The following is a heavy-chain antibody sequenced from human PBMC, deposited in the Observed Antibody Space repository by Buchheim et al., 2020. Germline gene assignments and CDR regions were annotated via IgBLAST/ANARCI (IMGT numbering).Heavy chain of an antibody. CDR1: GFTFSSYG. D-gene: IGHD3-10*01. J-gene: IGHJ6*02. V-gene: IGHV3-33*01. CDR2: IWYDGSNK. Sequence: QVQLVESGGGVVQPGRSLRFSCAASGFTFSSYGMHWVRQAPGKGLEWVAVIWYDGSNKYYADSVKGRFTISRDNSKNTLYLQMSSLRAEDTAAYYCARDFRPYGSGSYGMDVWGQGTT. CDR3: ARDFRPYGSGSYGMDV.